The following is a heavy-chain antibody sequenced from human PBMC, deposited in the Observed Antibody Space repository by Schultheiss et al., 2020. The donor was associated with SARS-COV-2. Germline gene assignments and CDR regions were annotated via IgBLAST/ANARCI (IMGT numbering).Heavy chain of an antibody. Sequence: SETLSLTCTVSGGSISSSSYYWGWIRQPPGKDLEWIGTIYYIGSTYYNPSLKSRVTISVDTSKNQFSLKLTSVTAADTAVYYCARRTTVEFDYWGQGTLVTVSS. J-gene: IGHJ4*02. CDR1: GGSISSSSYY. V-gene: IGHV4-39*07. CDR3: ARRTTVEFDY. D-gene: IGHD4-23*01. CDR2: IYYIGST.